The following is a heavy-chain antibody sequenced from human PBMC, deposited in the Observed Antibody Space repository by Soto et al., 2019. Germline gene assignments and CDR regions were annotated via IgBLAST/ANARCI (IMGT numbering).Heavy chain of an antibody. CDR3: ARPLMGYDFWSGYLGFDP. CDR2: ISYSGST. CDR1: GGSISTYY. J-gene: IGHJ5*02. D-gene: IGHD3-3*01. Sequence: LSLTCTASGGSISTYYWSWIRQPPGKGLEWIGYISYSGSTNYNPSLKSRVTMSVDTSKNQVSLKLRSVTAADTAVYYCARPLMGYDFWSGYLGFDPWGQGTLVTVS. V-gene: IGHV4-59*01.